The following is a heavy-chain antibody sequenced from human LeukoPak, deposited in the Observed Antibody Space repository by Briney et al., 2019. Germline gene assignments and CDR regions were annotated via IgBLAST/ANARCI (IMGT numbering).Heavy chain of an antibody. CDR1: GFTFSNAW. Sequence: GGSLRLSCAASGFTFSNAWMSWVRQAPGKGLEWVGRIKSKTDGGTTDYAAPVKGRFTISRDDSKNTLYLQMNSLKTEDTAVYYCTTGLPLKTGYSSGWYDSGSQHWGQGTLVTVSS. CDR3: TTGLPLKTGYSSGWYDSGSQH. J-gene: IGHJ1*01. V-gene: IGHV3-15*01. CDR2: IKSKTDGGTT. D-gene: IGHD6-19*01.